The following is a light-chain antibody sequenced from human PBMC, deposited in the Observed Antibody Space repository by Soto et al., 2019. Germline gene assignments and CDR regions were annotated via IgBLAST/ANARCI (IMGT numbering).Light chain of an antibody. CDR2: WAS. Sequence: DIVMTQSPDSLAVSLGERATINCKSSQSVLYSSNNKNYLAWYQQKPGQPPKLLIYWASTRESGVPDRFSGSGSGTDFTLTISNLQAEDVAVYYCQQYYSTPRTFGQGTEVEIK. CDR1: QSVLYSSNNKNY. CDR3: QQYYSTPRT. J-gene: IGKJ1*01. V-gene: IGKV4-1*01.